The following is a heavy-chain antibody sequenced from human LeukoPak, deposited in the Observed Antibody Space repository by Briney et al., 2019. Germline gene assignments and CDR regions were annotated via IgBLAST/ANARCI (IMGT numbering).Heavy chain of an antibody. D-gene: IGHD6-13*01. Sequence: SETLSLTCTVSGYSISSGYYWGWIRQPPGKGLEWIGNIYHSGSPYYNPSLKSRVTISVDTSKNQFSLKLSSVTAADTAVYYCARREQMVGFDYWGQGTLVTVSS. V-gene: IGHV4-38-2*02. CDR2: IYHSGSP. J-gene: IGHJ4*02. CDR1: GYSISSGYY. CDR3: ARREQMVGFDY.